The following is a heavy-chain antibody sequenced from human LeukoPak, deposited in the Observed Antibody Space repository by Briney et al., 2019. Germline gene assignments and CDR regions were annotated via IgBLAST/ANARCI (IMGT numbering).Heavy chain of an antibody. CDR1: GFTFNNYE. Sequence: GGSLRLSCAASGFTFNNYEMNWVRQAPGKGLEWVSSISSSSSYIYYADSVKGRFTISRDNAKNSLYLQMNSLRAEDTAVYYCASLVLYCSGGSCYGVDYWGQGTLVTVSS. D-gene: IGHD2-15*01. CDR2: ISSSSSYI. J-gene: IGHJ4*02. V-gene: IGHV3-21*01. CDR3: ASLVLYCSGGSCYGVDY.